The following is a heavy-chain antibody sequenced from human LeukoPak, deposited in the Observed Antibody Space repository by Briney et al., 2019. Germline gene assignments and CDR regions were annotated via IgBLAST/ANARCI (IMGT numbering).Heavy chain of an antibody. D-gene: IGHD2-8*01. V-gene: IGHV3-23*01. CDR3: AKDLGGAVYASFHAFDI. CDR1: GSTFAIDA. CDR2: ISGSGGST. Sequence: TGGSLRPSCAAAGSTFAIDATSWVRQPPGKGLEWVSAISGSGGSTYYADAVKGRFTISRDNSKNTLYLQMNSLRAEDTAVYYCAKDLGGAVYASFHAFDIWGQGTMVTVSS. J-gene: IGHJ3*02.